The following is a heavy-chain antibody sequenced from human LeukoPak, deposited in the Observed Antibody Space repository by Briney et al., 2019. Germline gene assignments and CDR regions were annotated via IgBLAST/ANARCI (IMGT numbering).Heavy chain of an antibody. V-gene: IGHV3-9*01. CDR2: IGWNSHII. CDR1: GFTFNDYA. Sequence: PGGSLRLSCAASGFTFNDYAMHWVRQAPGKGLEWVSGIGWNSHIIGYEDSVKGRFIISRDNARNSLSLQMNSLRAEDTAFYYCAKDRDSSGFAPYFDYWGQGILVTVSS. D-gene: IGHD3-22*01. J-gene: IGHJ4*02. CDR3: AKDRDSSGFAPYFDY.